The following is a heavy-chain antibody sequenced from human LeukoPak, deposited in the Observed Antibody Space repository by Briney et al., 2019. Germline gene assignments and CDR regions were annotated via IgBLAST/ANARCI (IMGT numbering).Heavy chain of an antibody. J-gene: IGHJ4*02. V-gene: IGHV3-74*01. CDR2: INSDGRNI. Sequence: PGGSLRLSCAASGFIFSSHWMHWVRQAPGKGLVWVSRINSDGRNINYADSVKGRFTISRDNAKNTLYLQMNSLRVEDTAVYYCTRGPPDGSGNYYPGDFWGQGTLVTVSS. CDR3: TRGPPDGSGNYYPGDF. CDR1: GFIFSSHW. D-gene: IGHD3-10*01.